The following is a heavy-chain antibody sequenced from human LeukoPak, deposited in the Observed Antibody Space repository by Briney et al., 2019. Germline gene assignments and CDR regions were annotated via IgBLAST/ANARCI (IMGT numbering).Heavy chain of an antibody. Sequence: SETLSLTCAVYGGSFSGYYWSWIRQPPGKGLEWIGEINHSGSTNYNPSLKSRVTISVDTSKNQFSLKLSSVTAADTAVYYCARVSGMWLVPDYWFDPAGQGTLVTVSS. D-gene: IGHD6-19*01. J-gene: IGHJ5*02. V-gene: IGHV4-34*01. CDR3: ARVSGMWLVPDYWFDP. CDR2: INHSGST. CDR1: GGSFSGYY.